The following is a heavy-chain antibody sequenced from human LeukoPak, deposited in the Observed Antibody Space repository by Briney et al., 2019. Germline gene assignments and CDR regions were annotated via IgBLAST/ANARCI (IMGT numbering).Heavy chain of an antibody. Sequence: AGGSLRLSCAASGFTFSSYAVGWVRQAPGKGLEWVLVISGSGANTYYANSVRGRFTISRDNSRNTLYLQISSLGADDTAVYYCAKDMGRGGGAVIDYWGQGTLVTVSS. D-gene: IGHD2-21*01. J-gene: IGHJ4*02. CDR1: GFTFSSYA. CDR2: ISGSGANT. CDR3: AKDMGRGGGAVIDY. V-gene: IGHV3-23*01.